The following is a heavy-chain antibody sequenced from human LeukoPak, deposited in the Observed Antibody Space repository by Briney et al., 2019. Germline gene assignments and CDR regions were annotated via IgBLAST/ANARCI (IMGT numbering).Heavy chain of an antibody. Sequence: PSETLSLTCTVSGDSISSYYWSRIRQPPGKGLEWIGYLYYSGSNNYNPSLKSRVTISVDMSKNQFSLKLSSVTAADTAVYYCARFRGSAKGDYWGQGTLVTVSS. CDR3: ARFRGSAKGDY. J-gene: IGHJ4*02. CDR1: GDSISSYY. V-gene: IGHV4-59*01. D-gene: IGHD3-10*01. CDR2: LYYSGSN.